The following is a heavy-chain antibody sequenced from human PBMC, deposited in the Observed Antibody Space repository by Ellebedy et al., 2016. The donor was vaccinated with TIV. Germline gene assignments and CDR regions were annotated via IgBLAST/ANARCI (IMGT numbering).Heavy chain of an antibody. CDR1: GYSFTSYW. J-gene: IGHJ5*02. Sequence: KVSCKGSGYSFTSYWIGWVRQMPGKGLEWMGIIYPGDSDTRYSPSFQGQVTISADKSISTAYLQWSSLKASDTAMYYCARCITMVRGVISDPNWFDPWGQGTLVTVSS. D-gene: IGHD3-10*01. CDR2: IYPGDSDT. V-gene: IGHV5-51*01. CDR3: ARCITMVRGVISDPNWFDP.